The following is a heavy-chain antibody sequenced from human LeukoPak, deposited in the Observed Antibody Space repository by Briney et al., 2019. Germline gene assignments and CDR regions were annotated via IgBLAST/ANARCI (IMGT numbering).Heavy chain of an antibody. CDR1: GGSVSTIDYY. V-gene: IGHV4-39*01. J-gene: IGHJ4*02. CDR3: ARHVSVAVTNFFDY. CDR2: VYYSGST. Sequence: TSETLSLTCTVSGGSVSTIDYYWGWIRQPPGKGLEWIGSVYYSGSTYYNAPLKSRVTISVDTSKNQFSLRLSSVTAADTAVYYCARHVSVAVTNFFDYWGQGTLVTVSS. D-gene: IGHD6-19*01.